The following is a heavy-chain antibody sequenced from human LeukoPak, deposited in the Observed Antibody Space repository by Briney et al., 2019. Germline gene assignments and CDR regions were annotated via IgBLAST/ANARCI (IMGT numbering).Heavy chain of an antibody. CDR2: IYYSGST. V-gene: IGHV4-38-2*02. Sequence: SETLSLTCTVSGYSISSGYYWGWIRQPPGKGLEWIGYIYYSGSTNYNPSLKSRVTISVDTSKNQFSLKLSSVTAADTAVYYCARRSYGTDYFDYWGQGTLVTVSS. CDR1: GYSISSGYY. CDR3: ARRSYGTDYFDY. J-gene: IGHJ4*02. D-gene: IGHD5-18*01.